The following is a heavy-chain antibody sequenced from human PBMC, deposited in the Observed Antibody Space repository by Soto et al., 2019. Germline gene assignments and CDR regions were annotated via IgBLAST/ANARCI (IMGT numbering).Heavy chain of an antibody. D-gene: IGHD5-18*01. V-gene: IGHV3-53*01. CDR1: GFTVSSNY. Sequence: EVQLVESGGGLIQPGGSLRLSCAASGFTVSSNYMSWVRQAPGKGLEWVSVIYSGGSTYYADSVKGRFTISRDNSKNALYLQMNSLRAEDKAVYYCARGDTAMPMDVWGQGTTVTVSS. CDR2: IYSGGST. J-gene: IGHJ6*02. CDR3: ARGDTAMPMDV.